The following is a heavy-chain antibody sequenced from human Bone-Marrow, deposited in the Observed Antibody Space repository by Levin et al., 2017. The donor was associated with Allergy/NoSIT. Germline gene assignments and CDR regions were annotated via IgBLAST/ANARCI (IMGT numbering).Heavy chain of an antibody. J-gene: IGHJ3*02. CDR2: INSDASST. D-gene: IGHD3-22*01. CDR1: GFTFNMYW. Sequence: AASVKVSCVASGFTFNMYWMHWVRQVPGKGLVWVSRINSDASSTSYADSVKGRFSISRDNAKNTVYLQMNSLRAEDTAVYYCARVGRYDTNNFYRWWGAFDIWGQGTKVTVSS. V-gene: IGHV3-74*01. CDR3: ARVGRYDTNNFYRWWGAFDI.